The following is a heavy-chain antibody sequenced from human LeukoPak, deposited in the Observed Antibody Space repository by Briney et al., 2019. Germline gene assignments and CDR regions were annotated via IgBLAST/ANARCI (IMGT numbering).Heavy chain of an antibody. V-gene: IGHV4-38-2*02. Sequence: SETLSLTCTVSGYSIRSGYYWGWIRQPPGKGLEWIGSIYHSGSTYHNPSLKSRVTISVDRSKNQFSLKLSSVTAADTAVYYCARDQGGMDVWGQGTTVTVSS. CDR2: IYHSGST. CDR1: GYSIRSGYY. J-gene: IGHJ6*02. CDR3: ARDQGGMDV.